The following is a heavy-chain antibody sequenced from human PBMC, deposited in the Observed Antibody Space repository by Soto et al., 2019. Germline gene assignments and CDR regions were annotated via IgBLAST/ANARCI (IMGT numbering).Heavy chain of an antibody. Sequence: PGGSLRLSCTASGFTFGDYAMSWVRQAPGKGLEWVGFIRSKAYGGTTEYAASVKGRFTISRDDSKSIAYLQMNSLRTEDTAVYYCTRDSVGYSYGYGSFDYWGQGTLVTVSS. V-gene: IGHV3-49*04. D-gene: IGHD5-18*01. CDR1: GFTFGDYA. CDR3: TRDSVGYSYGYGSFDY. CDR2: IRSKAYGGTT. J-gene: IGHJ4*02.